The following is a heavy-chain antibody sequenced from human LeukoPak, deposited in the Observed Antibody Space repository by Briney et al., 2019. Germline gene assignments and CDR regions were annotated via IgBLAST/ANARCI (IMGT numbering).Heavy chain of an antibody. CDR2: ISGDAVTS. D-gene: IGHD3-16*01. V-gene: IGHV3-23*01. CDR3: AREGWGYYFDY. CDR1: GFTFKNYA. J-gene: IGHJ4*02. Sequence: GGSLRLSCAASGFTFKNYAMNWVRQSPGQGLEWVSTISGDAVTSWYADSVKGRFTISRDNSKNTLYLQMNSLRAEDTAVYYCAREGWGYYFDYWGQGTLVTVSS.